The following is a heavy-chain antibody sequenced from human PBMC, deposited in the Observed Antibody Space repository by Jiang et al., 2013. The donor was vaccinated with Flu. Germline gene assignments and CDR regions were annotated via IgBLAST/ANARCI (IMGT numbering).Heavy chain of an antibody. CDR3: SRHLRTYGYGNNWFDP. Sequence: QTLSLTCVIFGDSVSSDYAAWNWIRQSPSRGLEWLGRTYYRSKWYNDYSDSVKGRIIITADTSRNQFSLQLSSVTPEDTAMYFCSRHLRTYGYGNNWFDPWGQGTLVTVSS. CDR2: TYYRSKWYN. V-gene: IGHV6-1*01. J-gene: IGHJ5*02. CDR1: GDSVSSDYAA. D-gene: IGHD5-18*01.